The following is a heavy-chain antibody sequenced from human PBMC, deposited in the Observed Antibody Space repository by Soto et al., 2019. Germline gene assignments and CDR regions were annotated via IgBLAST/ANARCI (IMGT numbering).Heavy chain of an antibody. CDR3: ARAVKQWLVGGDYYYYYMDV. J-gene: IGHJ6*03. CDR1: GFTLSDYY. CDR2: ISSSATII. D-gene: IGHD6-19*01. V-gene: IGHV3-11*01. Sequence: QVQLVESGGGLVKPGGSLRLSCEASGFTLSDYYMTWIRQAPGKGLEWISYISSSATIIYYADSVKGRFTISRDNAKTSLYLQMNSLRADDTAVEYWARAVKQWLVGGDYYYYYMDVWGKGTTVTVSS.